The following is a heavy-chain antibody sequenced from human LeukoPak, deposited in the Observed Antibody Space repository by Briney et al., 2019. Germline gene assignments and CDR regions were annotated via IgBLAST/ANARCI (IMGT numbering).Heavy chain of an antibody. V-gene: IGHV4-38-2*01. CDR3: ARPVISPSVATFHD. J-gene: IGHJ4*02. CDR2: ISYSGNI. D-gene: IGHD3-16*02. CDR1: GYSIASGYY. Sequence: SETLSLTCAVPGYSIASGYYWGWIRPPPGKGLEWIGSISYSGNIYYNPSLKRRVTISTDTSKNQFSLKLGSVTAADTAVYYCARPVISPSVATFHDWGQGTLSPSPQ.